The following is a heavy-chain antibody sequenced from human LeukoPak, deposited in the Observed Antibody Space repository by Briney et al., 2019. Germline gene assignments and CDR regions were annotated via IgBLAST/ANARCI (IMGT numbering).Heavy chain of an antibody. V-gene: IGHV1-69*04. Sequence: ASVKLSCKASGGTFNNYAINWVRQAPGQGLEWMGRIIPILGVPDYAQRFQGRVTITADISTTTAYMELSSLRSEDTAVYYCARGRYYGSGTYYLDAAYWGQGTLVTVSS. J-gene: IGHJ4*02. D-gene: IGHD3-10*01. CDR3: ARGRYYGSGTYYLDAAY. CDR2: IIPILGVP. CDR1: GGTFNNYA.